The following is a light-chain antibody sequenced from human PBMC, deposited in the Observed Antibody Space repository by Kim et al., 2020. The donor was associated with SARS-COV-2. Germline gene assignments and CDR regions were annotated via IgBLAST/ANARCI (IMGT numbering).Light chain of an antibody. CDR3: QQSDSFPLT. J-gene: IGKJ4*01. CDR1: HDISTW. V-gene: IGKV1-12*01. CDR2: SAS. Sequence: VGDRVIITCRASHDISTWLAWYQQKPGKAPKLLIYSASDLEDVTPSRFRGSGSGTEFTLTITTLQPEDFGTYYCQQSDSFPLTFGGGTKVDIK.